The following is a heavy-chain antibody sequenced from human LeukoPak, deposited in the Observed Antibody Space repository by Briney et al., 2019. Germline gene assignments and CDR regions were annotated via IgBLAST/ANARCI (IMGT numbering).Heavy chain of an antibody. CDR2: INHSGST. J-gene: IGHJ5*02. CDR1: GVSFSGYY. CDR3: ARGVQLERRFDP. V-gene: IGHV4-34*01. D-gene: IGHD1-1*01. Sequence: WETLSLTCAVYGVSFSGYYWSWIRQPPGKGLEWIGEINHSGSTNYNPSLKSRVTISVDTSKNQFSLKLSSVTAADTAVYYCARGVQLERRFDPWGQGTLVTVSS.